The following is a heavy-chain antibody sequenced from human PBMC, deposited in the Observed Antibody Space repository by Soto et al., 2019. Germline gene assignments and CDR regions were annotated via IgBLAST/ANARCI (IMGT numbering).Heavy chain of an antibody. CDR2: INPSGGST. CDR1: GYTFTSYY. Sequence: GASVKVSCKASGYTFTSYYMHWVRQAPGQGLEWMGIINPSGGSTSYAQKFQGRVTMTRDTSTSTVYMELSSLRSEDTAVYYCARDPPLYYYDSSGYYPHFDYWGQGTLVTVSS. CDR3: ARDPPLYYYDSSGYYPHFDY. J-gene: IGHJ4*02. D-gene: IGHD3-22*01. V-gene: IGHV1-46*01.